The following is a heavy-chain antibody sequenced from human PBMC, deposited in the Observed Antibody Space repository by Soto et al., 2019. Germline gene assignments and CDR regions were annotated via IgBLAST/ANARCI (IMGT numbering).Heavy chain of an antibody. J-gene: IGHJ4*02. CDR1: GFTLRSYA. Sequence: GGSLRLSCAASGFTLRSYAMHWVRQAPGKGLEWVAAISYDGSNKYNADSVKGRFTISRDNSKNTLYLQMNSLRVEDTAVYYCARARLDTPVLEYWGEGTLVTVSS. V-gene: IGHV3-30-3*01. CDR2: ISYDGSNK. D-gene: IGHD3-16*01. CDR3: ARARLDTPVLEY.